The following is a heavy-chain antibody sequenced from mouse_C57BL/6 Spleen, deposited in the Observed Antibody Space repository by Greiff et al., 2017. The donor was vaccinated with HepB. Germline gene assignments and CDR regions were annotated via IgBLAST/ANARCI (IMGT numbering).Heavy chain of an antibody. Sequence: VQLQQSGAELAKPGASVKLSCKASGYTFTSYWMHWVKQRPGQGLEWIGYINPSSDYTKYNQKFKDKATLTADKSSSTAYMQLSSLTYEDSAVYYCARGYYGYDGYFDYWGQGTTLTVSS. J-gene: IGHJ2*01. D-gene: IGHD2-2*01. CDR1: GYTFTSYW. CDR3: ARGYYGYDGYFDY. V-gene: IGHV1-7*01. CDR2: INPSSDYT.